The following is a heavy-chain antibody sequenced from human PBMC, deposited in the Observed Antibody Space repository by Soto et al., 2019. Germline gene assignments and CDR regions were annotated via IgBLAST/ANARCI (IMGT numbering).Heavy chain of an antibody. Sequence: QGPLQESAPGLVKPSQTRSLFGIVSGDSFSRDNSFWSWSRHPQGPGLGWFGYISNGGPPYYNPSLKSRVTISLATCKNRFSLDIYSVTAADTAVYYCARYVNAVALSDAFDLWGQGTMVTVSS. CDR1: GDSFSRDNSF. CDR3: ARYVNAVALSDAFDL. CDR2: ISNGGPP. V-gene: IGHV4-30-4*01. D-gene: IGHD2-8*01. J-gene: IGHJ3*01.